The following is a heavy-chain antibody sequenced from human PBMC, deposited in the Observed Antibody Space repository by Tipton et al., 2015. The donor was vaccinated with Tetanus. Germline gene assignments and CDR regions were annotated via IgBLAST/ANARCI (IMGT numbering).Heavy chain of an antibody. CDR1: GGSISSGGYY. V-gene: IGHV4-31*03. J-gene: IGHJ6*03. D-gene: IGHD5-12*01. CDR3: ARVATSSPGGYYYYMDV. CDR2: IYYSGST. Sequence: TLSLTCTVSGGSISSGGYYWSWIRQHPGKGLEWIGYIYYSGSTYHNPSLKSRVTISVDTSKNQFSLKLSSVTAADTAVYYCARVATSSPGGYYYYMDVWGKGTTVTVSS.